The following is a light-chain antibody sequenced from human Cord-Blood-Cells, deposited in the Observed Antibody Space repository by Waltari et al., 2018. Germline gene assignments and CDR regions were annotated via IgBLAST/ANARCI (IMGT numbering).Light chain of an antibody. CDR2: KAS. CDR1: QSISSW. CDR3: QQYNSYST. J-gene: IGKJ1*01. Sequence: DIQMTQSPSTLSASVGDRATITCRASQSISSWLAWYQQKPGKAPKLLIYKASSSESGVPSRFSGSGSGTEFTLTISSLQPDDFATYYCQQYNSYSTFGQGTKVEIK. V-gene: IGKV1-5*03.